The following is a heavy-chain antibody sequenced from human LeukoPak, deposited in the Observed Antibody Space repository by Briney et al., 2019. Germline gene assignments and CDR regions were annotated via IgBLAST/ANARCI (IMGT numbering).Heavy chain of an antibody. CDR1: GYTFTSYA. V-gene: IGHV7-4-1*02. D-gene: IGHD6-19*01. J-gene: IGHJ4*02. Sequence: ASVKVSFKASGYTFTSYAINWVRQAPGQGLEGMGWINTNTGNPTYVQGFTGRFVFSLDTSVSTAYLQISSLKAEDTAVYYCARPESSGWGGVDFDYWGQGTLVPVSS. CDR3: ARPESSGWGGVDFDY. CDR2: INTNTGNP.